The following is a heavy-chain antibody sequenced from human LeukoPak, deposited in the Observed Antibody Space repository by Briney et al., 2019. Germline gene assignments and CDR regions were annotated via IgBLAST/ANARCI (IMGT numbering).Heavy chain of an antibody. V-gene: IGHV3-33*01. Sequence: GGSLRLSCAASGFTFSDHGIHWVRHGPGKGLEWVAIIYYDGKNKYYADSAKGRFTISRDNPKNTAYLQMNSLRGDDTGVYYCSRGGWPTAGTPRMDVWGQGTTVIVSS. J-gene: IGHJ6*02. CDR3: SRGGWPTAGTPRMDV. D-gene: IGHD6-13*01. CDR1: GFTFSDHG. CDR2: IYYDGKNK.